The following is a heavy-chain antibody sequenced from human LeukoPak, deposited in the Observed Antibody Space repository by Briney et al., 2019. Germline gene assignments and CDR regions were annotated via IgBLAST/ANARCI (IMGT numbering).Heavy chain of an antibody. V-gene: IGHV3-23*01. CDR1: GFTFASHA. CDR3: TKEERQLVCAH. D-gene: IGHD6-13*01. J-gene: IGHJ4*02. Sequence: PGGSLRLSCEASGFTFASHAMGWVRQAPGKGLEWVSSITESAKSTYYADSVKGRATISRDNSRNTVDLQLTSLRVEDTATYYCTKEERQLVCAHWGQGTLVTVSS. CDR2: ITESAKST.